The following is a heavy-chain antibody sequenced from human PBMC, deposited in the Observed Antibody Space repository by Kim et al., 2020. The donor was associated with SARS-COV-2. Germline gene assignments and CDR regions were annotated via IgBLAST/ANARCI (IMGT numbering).Heavy chain of an antibody. V-gene: IGHV1-58*01. J-gene: IGHJ4*02. CDR3: AAALRRDGYNRFDY. Sequence: AQKFQERVTITRDMSTSTAYMELSSLRSEDTAVYYCAAALRRDGYNRFDYWGQGTLVTVSS. D-gene: IGHD5-12*01.